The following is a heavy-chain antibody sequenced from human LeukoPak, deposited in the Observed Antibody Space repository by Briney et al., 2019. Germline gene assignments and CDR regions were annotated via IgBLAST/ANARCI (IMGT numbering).Heavy chain of an antibody. CDR3: ARSPYSGSADY. CDR2: IYYSGST. D-gene: IGHD1-26*01. J-gene: IGHJ4*02. CDR1: GGSISNYY. V-gene: IGHV4-59*01. Sequence: SETLSLTCTVSGGSISNYYWNWIRQPPGKGLEWIGYIYYSGSTNYNPSLKSRVTISVDTSKNQFSLKLSSVTAADTAVYYCARSPYSGSADYWGQGTLVTVSS.